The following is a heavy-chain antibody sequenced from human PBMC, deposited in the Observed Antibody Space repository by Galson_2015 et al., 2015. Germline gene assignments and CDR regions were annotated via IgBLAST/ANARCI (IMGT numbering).Heavy chain of an antibody. J-gene: IGHJ4*02. Sequence: SLRLSCAASGFTFSNAWMSWVRQAPGKGLEWVGRIKSKTDGGTTDYAAPVKGRFTISRDDSENTLYLQMNSLKTEDTAVYYCTTEGVYQLIDYWGQGTLVTVSS. D-gene: IGHD2-2*01. V-gene: IGHV3-15*01. CDR3: TTEGVYQLIDY. CDR2: IKSKTDGGTT. CDR1: GFTFSNAW.